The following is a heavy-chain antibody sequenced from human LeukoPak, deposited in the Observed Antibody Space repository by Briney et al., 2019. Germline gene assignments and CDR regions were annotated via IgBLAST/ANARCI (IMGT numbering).Heavy chain of an antibody. CDR1: GGSISSSNW. Sequence: SETLSLTCAVSGGSISSSNWWSWVRQPPGKGLEWIGEIYHSGSTNYNPSLKSRVTISVDKSKNQFSLKLSSVTAADTAVYYCARALEYCSGGSCHDAFDIWGQGTMVTVSS. CDR3: ARALEYCSGGSCHDAFDI. V-gene: IGHV4-4*02. CDR2: IYHSGST. D-gene: IGHD2-15*01. J-gene: IGHJ3*02.